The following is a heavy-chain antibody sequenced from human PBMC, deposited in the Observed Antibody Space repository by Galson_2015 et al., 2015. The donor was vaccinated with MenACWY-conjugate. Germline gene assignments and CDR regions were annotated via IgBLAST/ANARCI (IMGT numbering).Heavy chain of an antibody. Sequence: QSGAEVKKPGESLKISCQGSGYSFSEYWIGWVRQMPGKGLEWMGIIYPGDSDTRYSPSFQGQGTMSADKSISTAYLQLSSLKASDSAMYYCVSRPVGTILYWGQATLDTVSS. V-gene: IGHV5-51*01. D-gene: IGHD3-3*01. CDR1: GYSFSEYW. J-gene: IGHJ4*02. CDR3: VSRPVGTILY. CDR2: IYPGDSDT.